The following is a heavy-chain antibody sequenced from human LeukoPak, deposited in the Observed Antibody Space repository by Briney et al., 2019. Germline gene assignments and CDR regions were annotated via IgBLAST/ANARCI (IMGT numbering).Heavy chain of an antibody. CDR3: ARGWGKGDY. Sequence: PGGSLRLSCAASGFTFSSYGMHWVRQAPGKGLEWVSLIWYDGSNKYYADSVKGRFTISRDNSKNTLYLQMNSLRAEDTAVYYCARGWGKGDYWGQGTLVTVSS. D-gene: IGHD3-16*01. CDR1: GFTFSSYG. CDR2: IWYDGSNK. V-gene: IGHV3-33*01. J-gene: IGHJ4*02.